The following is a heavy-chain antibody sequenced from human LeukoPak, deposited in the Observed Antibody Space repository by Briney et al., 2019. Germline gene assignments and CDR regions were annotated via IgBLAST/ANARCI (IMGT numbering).Heavy chain of an antibody. D-gene: IGHD2-2*01. CDR1: GGTFSSYT. J-gene: IGHJ4*02. Sequence: SVKVFCKASGGTFSSYTISWVRQAPGRGLEWMGRIIPILGIANYAQKFQGRVTITADKSTSTAYMELSSLRSEDTAVYYCARSYCSSTSCYSDYWGQGTLVTVSS. CDR3: ARSYCSSTSCYSDY. CDR2: IIPILGIA. V-gene: IGHV1-69*02.